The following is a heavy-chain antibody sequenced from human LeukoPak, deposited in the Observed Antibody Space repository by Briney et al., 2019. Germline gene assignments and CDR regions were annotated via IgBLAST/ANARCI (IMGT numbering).Heavy chain of an antibody. CDR3: ARDYGDPSYYYYGMDV. CDR2: ISAYNGNT. V-gene: IGHV1-18*01. Sequence: ASVKVSCKASGYTSTSYGISWVRQAPGQGLEWMGWISAYNGNTNYAQKLQGRVTMTTDTSTSTAYMELRSLRSDDTAVYYCARDYGDPSYYYYGMDVWGQGTTVTVSS. CDR1: GYTSTSYG. J-gene: IGHJ6*02. D-gene: IGHD4-17*01.